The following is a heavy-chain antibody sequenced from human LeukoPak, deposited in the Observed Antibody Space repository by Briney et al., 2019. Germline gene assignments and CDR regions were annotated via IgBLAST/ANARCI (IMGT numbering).Heavy chain of an antibody. Sequence: SETLSLTCTVSGGSISSSSYYWGWIRQPPGKGLEWVGSIYCSGSTYYNPSLKSRVTIAVDTSKNQFSLKPSSVTAADTAVYYCARGAIVVVITSYYFDYWGQGTLVTVSS. CDR1: GGSISSSSYY. CDR3: ARGAIVVVITSYYFDY. CDR2: IYCSGST. V-gene: IGHV4-39*07. D-gene: IGHD3-22*01. J-gene: IGHJ4*02.